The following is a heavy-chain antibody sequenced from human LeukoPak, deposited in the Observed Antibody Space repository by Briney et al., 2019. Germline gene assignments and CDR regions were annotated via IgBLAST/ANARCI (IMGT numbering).Heavy chain of an antibody. D-gene: IGHD3-9*01. J-gene: IGHJ4*02. CDR2: IYYSGST. Sequence: SETLSLTCTVSGGSISSSSYYWGWIRQPPGKELEWIGSIYYSGSTYYNPSLKSRVPISVDTSKNQFSLKLSSVTAPDTAVYYCANSKRVFYYFDYWGQGTPVTVSS. V-gene: IGHV4-39*01. CDR1: GGSISSSSYY. CDR3: ANSKRVFYYFDY.